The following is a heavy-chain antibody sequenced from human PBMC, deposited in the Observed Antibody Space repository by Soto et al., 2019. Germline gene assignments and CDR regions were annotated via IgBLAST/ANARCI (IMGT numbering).Heavy chain of an antibody. D-gene: IGHD3-10*01. CDR3: ARGHYYGSGSYYFYFDY. CDR1: GYTFTSYA. J-gene: IGHJ4*02. Sequence: GASVKVSCKASGYTFTSYAIHWVRQAPGQRLEWMGWINVGNGNTKYSENFQGRLSFTRDTSASTAYMELSSLRSEDTAVYYCARGHYYGSGSYYFYFDYWGQGTLVTVSS. V-gene: IGHV1-3*01. CDR2: INVGNGNT.